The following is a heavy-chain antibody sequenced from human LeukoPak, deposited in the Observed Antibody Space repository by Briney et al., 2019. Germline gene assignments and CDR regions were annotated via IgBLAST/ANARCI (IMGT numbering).Heavy chain of an antibody. CDR1: GYTFTNYG. V-gene: IGHV1-18*01. Sequence: ASVKVSCKASGYTFTNYGFSWVRQAPGQGLEWMGRVSPYNGHTNYVQKLQGRATMTTDTSTSTAYMELRSLRSDDTAVYYCARDPDSGSYSSGYWGQGTLVTVSS. J-gene: IGHJ4*02. CDR3: ARDPDSGSYSSGY. D-gene: IGHD1-26*01. CDR2: VSPYNGHT.